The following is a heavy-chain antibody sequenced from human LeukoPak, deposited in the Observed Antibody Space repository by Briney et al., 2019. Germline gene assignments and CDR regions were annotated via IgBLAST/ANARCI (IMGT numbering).Heavy chain of an antibody. J-gene: IGHJ4*02. CDR3: AKVLGSRWSSYEY. CDR1: GFTFSSFA. D-gene: IGHD6-13*01. Sequence: GGSLRLSCAASGFTFSSFAMSWVRQAPGKGLEWVSTISGGGDSTDYADSVKGRFTISRDDSKNTLLLQVNSLRVEDTAVYYCAKVLGSRWSSYEYWGQGTLVTVSS. CDR2: ISGGGDST. V-gene: IGHV3-23*01.